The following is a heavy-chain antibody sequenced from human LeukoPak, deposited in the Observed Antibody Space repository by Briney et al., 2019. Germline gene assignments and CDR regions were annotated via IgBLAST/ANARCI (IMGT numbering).Heavy chain of an antibody. CDR3: ARTRKWNDS. V-gene: IGHV3-11*01. CDR2: ISSSGSTT. J-gene: IGHJ4*02. Sequence: GGSLRLSCGASGFIFSDYYMSWIRQAPGKGLEWVSYISSSGSTTYYADSVKGRFTISRDNAKTSLYLQMNSLRAEDTAVYYCARTRKWNDSWGQGTPVTVSS. D-gene: IGHD1-1*01. CDR1: GFIFSDYY.